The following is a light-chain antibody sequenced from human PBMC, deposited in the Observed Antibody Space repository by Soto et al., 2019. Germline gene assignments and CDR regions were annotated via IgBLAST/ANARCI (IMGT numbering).Light chain of an antibody. CDR3: QQRYNWPPCT. J-gene: IGKJ2*02. V-gene: IGKV3-11*01. CDR1: QSISNS. CDR2: EAS. Sequence: EVVLTQSPATLSLSPGERATVSCRASQSISNSLAWYQQKPGQAPRLLIYEASNRATGIPARFSGTGSGTDFTLTISSLEPEDFAVYYCQQRYNWPPCTFGQGTKLEIK.